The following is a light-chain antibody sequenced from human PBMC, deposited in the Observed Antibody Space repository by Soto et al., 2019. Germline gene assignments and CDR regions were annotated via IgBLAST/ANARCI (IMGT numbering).Light chain of an antibody. Sequence: DIQMTQSPSSLSASVGDRVTITCRASQIISTYLNWYQQRPGKAPELLIYGASSLQSGVRSRFSGGGSGTDFTLTITSLQAEDFATYYCQQGYSTPYTFGPGTKWEIK. V-gene: IGKV1-39*01. CDR2: GAS. CDR1: QIISTY. J-gene: IGKJ2*01. CDR3: QQGYSTPYT.